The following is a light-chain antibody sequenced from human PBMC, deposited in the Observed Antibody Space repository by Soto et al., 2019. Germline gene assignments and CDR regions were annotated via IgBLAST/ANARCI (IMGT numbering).Light chain of an antibody. Sequence: EIVMTQSPATLSVSPGERATLSCRASQSVSSNLAWYQQKPGQAPRLLIYDSSNRAAGIPARFSGSGSGTDFTLTVSSLEPEDFVVYYCQQRSDWPWTFGQGTRLEIK. CDR1: QSVSSN. J-gene: IGKJ5*01. CDR2: DSS. V-gene: IGKV3-11*01. CDR3: QQRSDWPWT.